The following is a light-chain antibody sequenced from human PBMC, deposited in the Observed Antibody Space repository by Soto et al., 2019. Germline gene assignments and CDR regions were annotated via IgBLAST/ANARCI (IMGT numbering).Light chain of an antibody. CDR1: SSDVGGYNY. Sequence: QSVLTQPASVSGSPGQSITISCTGTSSDVGGYNYVSWYQQHPGNAPKLMIYDVSNRPSGVSNRFSGSKSGNTASLTISGLQAEDEADYYCSSYISSSTLVFGGGTKLTVL. CDR3: SSYISSSTLV. V-gene: IGLV2-14*01. J-gene: IGLJ2*01. CDR2: DVS.